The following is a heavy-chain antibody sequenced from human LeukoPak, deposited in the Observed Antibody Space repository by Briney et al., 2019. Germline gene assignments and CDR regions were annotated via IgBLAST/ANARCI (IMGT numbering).Heavy chain of an antibody. J-gene: IGHJ4*02. V-gene: IGHV3-23*01. Sequence: GGSLRLSCAASGFTFSTYVMSWVRQAPGKGLEWVSAISGSGGSTYYADSVKGRFTISRDNSKNTLYLQMNSLGADDTAVYYCAKGNWRYFDYWGQGTPVTVSS. D-gene: IGHD1-1*01. CDR2: ISGSGGST. CDR3: AKGNWRYFDY. CDR1: GFTFSTYV.